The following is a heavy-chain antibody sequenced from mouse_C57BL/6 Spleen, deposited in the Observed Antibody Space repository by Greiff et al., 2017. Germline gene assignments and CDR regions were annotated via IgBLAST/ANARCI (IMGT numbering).Heavy chain of an antibody. Sequence: EVKLVESGGGLVQPGRSLRLSCATSGFTFSDFYMEWVRQAPGKGLEWIAASRNKANDYTTEYSASVKGRFIVSRDTSQSILYLQMNALRAEDTAIYYCAREGTTGYFDVWGTGTTVTVSS. CDR2: SRNKANDYTT. D-gene: IGHD1-1*01. CDR1: GFTFSDFY. V-gene: IGHV7-1*01. J-gene: IGHJ1*03. CDR3: AREGTTGYFDV.